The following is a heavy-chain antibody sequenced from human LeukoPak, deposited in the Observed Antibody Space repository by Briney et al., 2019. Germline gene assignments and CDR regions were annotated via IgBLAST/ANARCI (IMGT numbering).Heavy chain of an antibody. D-gene: IGHD1-7*01. CDR2: ISYDGSNK. CDR1: GFTFSSYA. J-gene: IGHJ3*02. Sequence: GGSLRLSCAASGFTFSSYAMHWVRQAPGKGLEWVAVISYDGSNKYYADSVKGRFTISRDNSKNTLYLQMNSLRAEDTAVYYCARDQRTTGTTGAFDIWGQGTMVTVSS. CDR3: ARDQRTTGTTGAFDI. V-gene: IGHV3-30-3*01.